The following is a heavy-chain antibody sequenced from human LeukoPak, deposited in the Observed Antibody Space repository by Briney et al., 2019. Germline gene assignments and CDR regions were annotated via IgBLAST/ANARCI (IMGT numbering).Heavy chain of an antibody. J-gene: IGHJ3*01. D-gene: IGHD3-22*01. CDR1: GYNFNAYW. Sequence: PGESLKISCKGSGYNFNAYWIAWVRQMPGKGLEWMGIIYSDDSDTRYSPSFQGQVTISADKSVSIAYLQWSSLKASDTAMYYCARPNITSYYDSRGYDAFDVWGQGTMAIVSS. V-gene: IGHV5-51*01. CDR3: ARPNITSYYDSRGYDAFDV. CDR2: IYSDDSDT.